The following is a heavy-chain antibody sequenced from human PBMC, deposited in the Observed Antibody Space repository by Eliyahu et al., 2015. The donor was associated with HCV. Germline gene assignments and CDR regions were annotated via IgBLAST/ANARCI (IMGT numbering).Heavy chain of an antibody. CDR3: ARAEAYYYGMDV. V-gene: IGHV4-59*01. J-gene: IGHJ6*02. CDR2: IYYRWGP. CDR1: HGSISSYY. Sequence: QVQLQESGPGLVKPSETLSLTCTVSHGSISSYYWSWIRQPPGKGLEWIGYIYYRWGPQYKPSLKSRVTMSVDTSKNQFSLNLTSVTAADTAVYYCARAEAYYYGMDVWGQGTTVTVSS.